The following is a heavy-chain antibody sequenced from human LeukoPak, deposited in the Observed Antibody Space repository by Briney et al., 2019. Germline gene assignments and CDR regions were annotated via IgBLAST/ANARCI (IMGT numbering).Heavy chain of an antibody. J-gene: IGHJ4*02. Sequence: ASVKVSCKASGYTFTGYSIHWVRQAPGQGLEWMGWINPNSGGTNYAQKFQGRVTMTRDTSISTAYMELSRLRSDDTAVYYWARGARAFDYGGEGYWGQGTLVTVSS. CDR2: INPNSGGT. D-gene: IGHD4-17*01. CDR1: GYTFTGYS. V-gene: IGHV1-2*02. CDR3: ARGARAFDYGGEGY.